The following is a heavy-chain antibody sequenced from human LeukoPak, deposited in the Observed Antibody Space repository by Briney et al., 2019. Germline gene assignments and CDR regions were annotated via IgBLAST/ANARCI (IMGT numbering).Heavy chain of an antibody. V-gene: IGHV3-11*01. D-gene: IGHD2-15*01. J-gene: IGHJ6*02. CDR1: GFTFSDYY. CDR3: RRDLVVLAAPHYYSYGRAV. Sequence: GGSLRLSCAASGFTFSDYYMSWIRQAPGKGLEWVSYISSSGSTIYYADSVKGRFTISRDNAKNSLYLQMNSLRAEDTAVYYWRRDLVVLAAPHYYSYGRAVGGQGTTSTVS. CDR2: ISSSGSTI.